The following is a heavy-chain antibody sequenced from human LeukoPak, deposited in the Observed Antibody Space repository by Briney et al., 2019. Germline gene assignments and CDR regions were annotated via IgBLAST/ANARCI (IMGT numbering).Heavy chain of an antibody. V-gene: IGHV4-39*01. D-gene: IGHD2-15*01. CDR2: IYYGGST. J-gene: IGHJ5*02. Sequence: SEALSLTCTVSGGSISSSDYYWGWIRQPPGKGLEWIGSIYYGGSTYYNPSLKSRVTISVDTSMNQFSLKLSFVTTADTAVYYCARALGYCSGGSCTRGYNWFDPWGQGTLVTVPS. CDR3: ARALGYCSGGSCTRGYNWFDP. CDR1: GGSISSSDYY.